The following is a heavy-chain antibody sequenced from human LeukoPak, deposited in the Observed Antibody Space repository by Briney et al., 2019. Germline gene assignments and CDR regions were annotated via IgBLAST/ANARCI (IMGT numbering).Heavy chain of an antibody. CDR1: GFTFSSYW. CDR2: IKQDGSEK. D-gene: IGHD6-19*01. Sequence: GGSLRLSCAASGFTFSSYWMSWVRQAPGKGLEWVANIKQDGSEKYYVDSVKGRFTISRDNAKNSLYLQMNSLRAEDTAVYYCAKDRIAVAGTDAFDIWGQGTMVTVSS. J-gene: IGHJ3*02. CDR3: AKDRIAVAGTDAFDI. V-gene: IGHV3-7*01.